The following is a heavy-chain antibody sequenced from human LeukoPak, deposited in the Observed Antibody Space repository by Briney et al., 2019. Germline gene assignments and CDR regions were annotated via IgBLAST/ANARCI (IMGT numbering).Heavy chain of an antibody. Sequence: PGGSLRLSCAASGFTFSSYWMHWVRQAPGKGPVWVSRINSDGSSTSYADSVKGRFTISRDNAKNTLYLQMNSLRAEGTAVYYCARVGDDSSGYYDYWGQGTLVTVSS. CDR2: INSDGSST. J-gene: IGHJ4*02. D-gene: IGHD3-22*01. V-gene: IGHV3-74*01. CDR3: ARVGDDSSGYYDY. CDR1: GFTFSSYW.